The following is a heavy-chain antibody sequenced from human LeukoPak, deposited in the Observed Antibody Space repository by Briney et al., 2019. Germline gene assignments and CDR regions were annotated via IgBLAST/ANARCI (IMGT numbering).Heavy chain of an antibody. CDR3: ARHVAFPIVVVIERGEV. D-gene: IGHD2-21*01. J-gene: IGHJ3*01. V-gene: IGHV5-51*01. Sequence: GASLQISCKGSGSSFTSYWIGWVRQLPGKGLEWMGIIYPGDSDTRYSPSFQGQVTISADKSISTAYLQWSSLKASDTAMYYCARHVAFPIVVVIERGEVWGQGTMVTVSS. CDR2: IYPGDSDT. CDR1: GSSFTSYW.